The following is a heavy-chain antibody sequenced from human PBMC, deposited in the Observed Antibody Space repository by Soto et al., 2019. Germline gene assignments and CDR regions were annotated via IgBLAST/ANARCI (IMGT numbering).Heavy chain of an antibody. J-gene: IGHJ5*02. V-gene: IGHV2-5*02. D-gene: IGHD6-13*01. CDR2: IYWDDDK. Sequence: QITLKESGPTLVKPTQTLTLTCTFSGFSLSTSGVGVGWIRQPPGKALEWLALIYWDDDKRYSPSLKSRLTITKDTSKNQVVLTMTNMDPVDTATYYCAHRFPPDSSSWYAVGNWFDPWGQGTLVTVSS. CDR1: GFSLSTSGVG. CDR3: AHRFPPDSSSWYAVGNWFDP.